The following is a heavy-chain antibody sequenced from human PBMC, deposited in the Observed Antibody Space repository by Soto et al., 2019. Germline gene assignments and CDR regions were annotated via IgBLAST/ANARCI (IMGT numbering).Heavy chain of an antibody. V-gene: IGHV1-69*13. J-gene: IGHJ4*02. D-gene: IGHD6-6*01. Sequence: ASVKVSCKASGGTFSSYAISWVRQAPGQGLEWMGGIIPIFGTANYAQKFQGRVTITADESTSTAYMELSSLRSEDTAVYDCARDSGYSSSFYFDYWGQGTLVTVSS. CDR2: IIPIFGTA. CDR1: GGTFSSYA. CDR3: ARDSGYSSSFYFDY.